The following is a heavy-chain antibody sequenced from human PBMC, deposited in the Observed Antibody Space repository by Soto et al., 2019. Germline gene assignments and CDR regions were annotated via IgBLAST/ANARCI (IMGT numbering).Heavy chain of an antibody. D-gene: IGHD1-7*01. CDR1: GFTFSSYG. J-gene: IGHJ4*02. CDR3: AKDRRAGGNYGFYSDF. V-gene: IGHV3-23*01. Sequence: TGGSLRLSCAASGFTFSSYGMTWVRQAPGKGLEWVSFSSATGAGTYYADSVEGRFTISRDNSKNTLYLQMTSLRADDTAVYYCAKDRRAGGNYGFYSDFWGQGALV. CDR2: SSATGAGT.